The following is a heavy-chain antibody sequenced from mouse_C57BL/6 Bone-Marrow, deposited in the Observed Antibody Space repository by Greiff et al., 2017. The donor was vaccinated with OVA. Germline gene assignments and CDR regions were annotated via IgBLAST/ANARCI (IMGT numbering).Heavy chain of an antibody. D-gene: IGHD4-1*01. CDR3: AGGPNWAWFAY. CDR2: ITHSGET. J-gene: IGHJ3*01. Sequence: QVQLKESGPGLVKPSQSLFLTCSITGFPITSGYYWIWIRQSPGKPLEWMGYITHSGETFYNPSLQSPISITRETSKNQFFLQLNSVTTEDTAMYYCAGGPNWAWFAYWGQGTLVTVSA. V-gene: IGHV12-3*01. CDR1: GFPITSGYY.